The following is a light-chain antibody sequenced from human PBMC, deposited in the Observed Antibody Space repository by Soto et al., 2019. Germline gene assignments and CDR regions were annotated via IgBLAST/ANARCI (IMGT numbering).Light chain of an antibody. CDR1: SSDVGGYNY. CDR2: DVN. V-gene: IGLV2-11*01. J-gene: IGLJ3*02. Sequence: QSALTQPRSVSGSPGQSVTISCTGTSSDVGGYNYVSWYQQHPGKAPKLMIYDVNKWPSGVPDRFSGSKSGKTASLTISGLQAEDEADYHCCSYAGSHTPWVFGGGTKLTVL. CDR3: CSYAGSHTPWV.